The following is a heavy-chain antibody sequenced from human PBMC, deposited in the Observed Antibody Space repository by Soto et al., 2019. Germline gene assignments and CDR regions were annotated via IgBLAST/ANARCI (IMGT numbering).Heavy chain of an antibody. Sequence: PGGSLRLSCAASGFTFSSYSMNWVRQAPGKGLEWVSSISSSSYIYYADSVKGRFTISRDNAKNSLYLQMNSLRAEDTAVYYCARAPRPRYCSSTSCYTGTYYFDYWGQGTLVTVSS. CDR2: ISSSSYI. D-gene: IGHD2-2*02. V-gene: IGHV3-21*01. J-gene: IGHJ4*02. CDR1: GFTFSSYS. CDR3: ARAPRPRYCSSTSCYTGTYYFDY.